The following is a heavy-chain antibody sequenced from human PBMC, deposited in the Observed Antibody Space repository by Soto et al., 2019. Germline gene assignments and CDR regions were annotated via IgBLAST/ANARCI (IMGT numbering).Heavy chain of an antibody. Sequence: SETLSLTCTVSGGSISSYYWSWLRQPPGKGLEWIGEINHSGSPNYNPSLKSRVTISVDTSKNQFSLKMTSVTAADTAVYYCATANWSHHYFDPWGQGTLVTVSS. CDR3: ATANWSHHYFDP. V-gene: IGHV4-34*01. J-gene: IGHJ5*02. D-gene: IGHD1-1*01. CDR1: GGSISSYY. CDR2: INHSGSP.